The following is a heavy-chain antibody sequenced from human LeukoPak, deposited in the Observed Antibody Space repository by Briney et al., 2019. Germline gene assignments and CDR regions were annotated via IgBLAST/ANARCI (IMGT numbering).Heavy chain of an antibody. Sequence: SENLSLTCTVSGGSISSDDYYWSWIRQPPGKGLEWIGYIHYSESTYYNPSLKSRVSISVDTSKNQFSLRLSSVTAADTAVYYCGRAGADSSGYYTIDYWGQGTLVTVSS. CDR3: GRAGADSSGYYTIDY. D-gene: IGHD3-22*01. J-gene: IGHJ4*02. CDR2: IHYSEST. CDR1: GGSISSDDYY. V-gene: IGHV4-30-4*01.